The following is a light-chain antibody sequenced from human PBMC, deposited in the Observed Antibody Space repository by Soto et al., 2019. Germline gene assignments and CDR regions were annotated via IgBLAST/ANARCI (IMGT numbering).Light chain of an antibody. J-gene: IGKJ1*01. CDR2: GAS. V-gene: IGKV3-20*01. CDR1: QSVSSSY. Sequence: EIVLTQSPGTLSLSPGERATLSCRTSQSVSSSYLAWYQQKPGQAPRLLIYGASSRATGIPGRFSGSGSGTDFTLTISSLQSEDFAVYYCQQYNNWPWTFGQGTKVDIK. CDR3: QQYNNWPWT.